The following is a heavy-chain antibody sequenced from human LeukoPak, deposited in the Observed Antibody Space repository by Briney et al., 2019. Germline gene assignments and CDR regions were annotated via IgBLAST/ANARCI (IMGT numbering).Heavy chain of an antibody. V-gene: IGHV3-30*18. D-gene: IGHD1-26*01. Sequence: TGRSLRLSCAASGFTFSSYGMHWVRQAPGKGLEWVAVISYDGSNKYYADSVKGRFTISRDNSKNTLYLQMNSLRAEDTAVYYCAKDREGATTGYFDYWGQGTLVTVSS. CDR1: GFTFSSYG. CDR3: AKDREGATTGYFDY. J-gene: IGHJ4*02. CDR2: ISYDGSNK.